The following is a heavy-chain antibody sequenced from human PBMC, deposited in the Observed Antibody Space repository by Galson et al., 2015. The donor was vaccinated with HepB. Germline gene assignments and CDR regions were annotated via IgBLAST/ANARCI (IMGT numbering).Heavy chain of an antibody. D-gene: IGHD6-6*01. CDR1: GFTFSSYG. Sequence: SLRLSCAASGFTFSSYGMHWVRQAPGKGLEWVAVIWYDGSNKYYADSVKGRFTISRDNSKNTLYLLMNSLRAEDTAVYYCARDAPYSSSPDNWFDPWGQGTLVTVSS. J-gene: IGHJ5*02. CDR3: ARDAPYSSSPDNWFDP. CDR2: IWYDGSNK. V-gene: IGHV3-33*01.